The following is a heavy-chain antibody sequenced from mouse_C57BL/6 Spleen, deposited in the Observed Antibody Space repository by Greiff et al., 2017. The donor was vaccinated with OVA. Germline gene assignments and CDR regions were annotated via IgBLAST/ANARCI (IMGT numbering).Heavy chain of an antibody. CDR1: GYTFTSYW. CDR2: IDPSDSYT. J-gene: IGHJ2*01. V-gene: IGHV1-69*01. Sequence: VQLQQPGAELVKPGASVKMSCKASGYTFTSYWMHWVKQRPGLGLEWIGEIDPSDSYTNYNQKFKGKSTLTVDKSSSTAYMQLSSLTSEDSAVYYCARALGRRYFDYWGQGTTLTVSS. CDR3: ARALGRRYFDY. D-gene: IGHD4-1*01.